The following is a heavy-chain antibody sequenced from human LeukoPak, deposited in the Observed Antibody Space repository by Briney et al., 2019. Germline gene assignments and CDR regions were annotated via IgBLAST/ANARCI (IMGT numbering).Heavy chain of an antibody. J-gene: IGHJ5*02. Sequence: GASVKVSCKASGYTFTGYYMHWVRQAPGQGLEWMGWINPNSGGTNYAQKFQGRVTMTRDTSISTAYMELSRLSSDDTAVYYCARDALSIAAAGITLSWFDPWGQGTLVTVSS. CDR3: ARDALSIAAAGITLSWFDP. D-gene: IGHD6-13*01. V-gene: IGHV1-2*02. CDR1: GYTFTGYY. CDR2: INPNSGGT.